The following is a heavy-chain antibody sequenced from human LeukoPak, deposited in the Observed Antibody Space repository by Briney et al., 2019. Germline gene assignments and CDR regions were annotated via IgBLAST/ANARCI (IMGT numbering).Heavy chain of an antibody. V-gene: IGHV3-7*01. Sequence: GGSLRLSCAASGFTFSSYWMSWVRQALGKGLEWVANIKGDGSAKYYVDSVKGRFTITRDNANSSLLLQMNSLRAEDTAVYYCARLVLSRTWFDDFWGQGTLVTVSS. J-gene: IGHJ4*02. CDR3: ARLVLSRTWFDDF. CDR1: GFTFSSYW. D-gene: IGHD6-13*01. CDR2: IKGDGSAK.